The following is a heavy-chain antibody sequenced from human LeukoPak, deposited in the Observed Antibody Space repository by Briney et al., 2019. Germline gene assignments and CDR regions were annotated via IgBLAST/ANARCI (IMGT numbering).Heavy chain of an antibody. CDR1: GFTFDDYG. V-gene: IGHV3-20*04. Sequence: GGSLRLSCAASGFTFDDYGMSWVRRAPGKGLEWVSGINWNGGSTGYADSVKGRFTISRDSAKNSLYLQMNSLRAEDTALYYCASSYGSGSYRYWGQGTLVTVSS. CDR3: ASSYGSGSYRY. D-gene: IGHD3-10*01. J-gene: IGHJ4*02. CDR2: INWNGGST.